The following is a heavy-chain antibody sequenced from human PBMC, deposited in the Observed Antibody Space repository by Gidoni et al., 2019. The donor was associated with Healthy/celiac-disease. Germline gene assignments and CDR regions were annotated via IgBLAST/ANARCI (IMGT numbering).Heavy chain of an antibody. D-gene: IGHD1-7*01. J-gene: IGHJ4*02. CDR2: IWYDGSNK. Sequence: QVPLVESGGGVVQPGRSLRLSCAASGFTFSSSGMHWVRQAPGKGLEWVAVIWYDGSNKYYADSVKGRFTISRDNSKNTLYLQMNSLRAEDTAVYYCARDKIWYNWNYCPVDYWGQGTLVTVSS. V-gene: IGHV3-33*01. CDR1: GFTFSSSG. CDR3: ARDKIWYNWNYCPVDY.